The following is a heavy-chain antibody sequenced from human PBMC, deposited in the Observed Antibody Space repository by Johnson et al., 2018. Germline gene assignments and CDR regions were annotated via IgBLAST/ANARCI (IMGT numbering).Heavy chain of an antibody. CDR3: AKDSGDGGYWYFDL. Sequence: EVQLLESGGGLVQPGGSLRLSCATSGLTFSSYAMSWVRQAPGKGLEWVSAISGSGGSPYYADSVKGRFTISRDNSKNTLYLQMNSLRAEATAVYYCAKDSGDGGYWYFDLWGRGTLVTVSS. J-gene: IGHJ2*01. CDR2: ISGSGGSP. V-gene: IGHV3-23*01. D-gene: IGHD3-16*01. CDR1: GLTFSSYA.